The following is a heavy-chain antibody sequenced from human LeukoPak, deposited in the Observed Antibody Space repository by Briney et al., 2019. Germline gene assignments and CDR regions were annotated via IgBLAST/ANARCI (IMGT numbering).Heavy chain of an antibody. CDR3: ARRNGYYFDY. CDR2: NFHSGST. J-gene: IGHJ4*02. D-gene: IGHD5-24*01. V-gene: IGHV4-38-2*01. Sequence: SETLSLTCAVSGYSISSGYYWGWLRQPPGKGLEWIGSNFHSGSTYYNPSLKSRVTLSKDTSKNQFSLKLSSVTAANTAMYYCARRNGYYFDYWGQGTLVTVSS. CDR1: GYSISSGYY.